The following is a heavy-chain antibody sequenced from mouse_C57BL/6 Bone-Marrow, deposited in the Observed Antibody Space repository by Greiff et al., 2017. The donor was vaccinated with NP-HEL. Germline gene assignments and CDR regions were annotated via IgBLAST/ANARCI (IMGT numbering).Heavy chain of an antibody. CDR1: GYTFTSYW. D-gene: IGHD1-1*02. J-gene: IGHJ2*01. CDR3: ARGGTYYH. V-gene: IGHV1-55*01. Sequence: VQLQQPGAELVKPGASVKMSCKASGYTFTSYWITWVKQRPGQGLEWIGDIYPGSGSTYYNEKFKGKATLTADKSSSTAYMQLSSLTSEDSAVYFCARGGTYYHWGQGTTLTVSS. CDR2: IYPGSGST.